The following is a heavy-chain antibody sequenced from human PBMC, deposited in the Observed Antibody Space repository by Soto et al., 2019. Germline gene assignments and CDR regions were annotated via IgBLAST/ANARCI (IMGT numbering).Heavy chain of an antibody. CDR1: GFTFSSYA. CDR2: ISYDGSNK. Sequence: QVQLVESGGGVVQPGRSLRLSCAASGFTFSSYAMHWVRQALGKGLEWVAVISYDGSNKYYADSVKGRFTISRDNSKNTLYLQMNSLRAEDTAVYYCARDVSRTLWFDPWGQGTLVTVSS. CDR3: ARDVSRTLWFDP. V-gene: IGHV3-30-3*01. J-gene: IGHJ5*02.